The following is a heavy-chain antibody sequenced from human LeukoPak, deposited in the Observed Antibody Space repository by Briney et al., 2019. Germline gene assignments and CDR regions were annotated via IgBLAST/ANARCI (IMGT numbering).Heavy chain of an antibody. CDR2: INPNSGGT. D-gene: IGHD3-22*01. J-gene: IGHJ4*02. CDR1: GYTFTGYY. V-gene: IGHV1-2*02. Sequence: ASVKVSCKASGYTFTGYYMHWVRQAPGQGLEWMGWINPNSGGTNYAQKFQGRVTMTRDTSISTAYMELSRLRSDDTAVYYCARRTCYYDSSGYYQSQVFDYWGQGALVTVSS. CDR3: ARRTCYYDSSGYYQSQVFDY.